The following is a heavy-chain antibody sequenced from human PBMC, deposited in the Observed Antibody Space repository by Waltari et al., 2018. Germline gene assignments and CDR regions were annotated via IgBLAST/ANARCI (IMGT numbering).Heavy chain of an antibody. CDR3: AKERVAGPRIRFDL. D-gene: IGHD6-19*01. CDR1: GFTFSSYA. Sequence: EVQMLESGGGLVQSGGSLRLSCAASGFTFSSYAMRWVRQDQGKGLEWVAAMSGSGGITYYADSVKGRFTISRDNSKNTLYLQMNSLRAEDTAVYYCAKERVAGPRIRFDLWGRGTLVTVSS. V-gene: IGHV3-23*01. J-gene: IGHJ2*01. CDR2: MSGSGGIT.